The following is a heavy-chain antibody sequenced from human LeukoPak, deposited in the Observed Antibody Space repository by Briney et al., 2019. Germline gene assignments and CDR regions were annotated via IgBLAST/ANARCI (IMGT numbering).Heavy chain of an antibody. CDR1: GFTFSSYA. Sequence: RAGGSLRLSCAASGFTFSSYAMCWVRQAPGKGLEWVSAISGSGGSTYYADSVKGRFTISRDNSKNTLYLQMNSLRAEDTAVYYCAKPPLLWFGELFHSGFFDYWGQGTLVTVSS. CDR2: ISGSGGST. CDR3: AKPPLLWFGELFHSGFFDY. J-gene: IGHJ4*02. D-gene: IGHD3-10*01. V-gene: IGHV3-23*01.